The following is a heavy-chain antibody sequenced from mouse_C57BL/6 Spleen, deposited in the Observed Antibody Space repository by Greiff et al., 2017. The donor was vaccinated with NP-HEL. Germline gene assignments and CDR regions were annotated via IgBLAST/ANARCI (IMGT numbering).Heavy chain of an antibody. CDR3: ARSSLYYYGSSYVAY. J-gene: IGHJ3*01. CDR1: GYTFTDYY. CDR2: INPNNGGT. Sequence: VQLQQSGPELVKPGASVKISCKASGYTFTDYYMNWVKQSHGKSLEWIGDINPNNGGTSYNQKFKGKATLTVDKSSSTAYMELRSLTSEDSAVYYCARSSLYYYGSSYVAYWGQGTLVTVSA. V-gene: IGHV1-26*01. D-gene: IGHD1-1*01.